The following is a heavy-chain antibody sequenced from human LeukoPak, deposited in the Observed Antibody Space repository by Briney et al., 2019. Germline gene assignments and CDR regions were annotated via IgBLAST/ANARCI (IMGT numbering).Heavy chain of an antibody. D-gene: IGHD3-22*01. V-gene: IGHV3-33*07. Sequence: GGSLRLSCAASGFTFSSYVMYWVRQAPGKGLDWVAAIWYDGRNKYYADSVKGRFTISRDNSKNTLYLQMNSLRAEDTAVYFCARDGWRDYYDSSGYHYFDFWGQGTLVTVSS. CDR2: IWYDGRNK. CDR1: GFTFSSYV. CDR3: ARDGWRDYYDSSGYHYFDF. J-gene: IGHJ4*02.